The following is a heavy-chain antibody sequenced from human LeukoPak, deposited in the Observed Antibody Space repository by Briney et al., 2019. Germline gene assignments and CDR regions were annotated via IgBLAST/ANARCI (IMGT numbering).Heavy chain of an antibody. D-gene: IGHD3-10*01. J-gene: IGHJ4*02. Sequence: SQTLSLTCTVSGGSISSGDYYWSWIRQPPGKGLEWIGYIYYTGSTYYNPSLKSRVTISVDTSKNHFSLTLTFVTAADTAVYYCARWSSSDFDYWGQGTLVTVSS. CDR2: IYYTGST. V-gene: IGHV4-30-4*01. CDR3: ARWSSSDFDY. CDR1: GGSISSGDYY.